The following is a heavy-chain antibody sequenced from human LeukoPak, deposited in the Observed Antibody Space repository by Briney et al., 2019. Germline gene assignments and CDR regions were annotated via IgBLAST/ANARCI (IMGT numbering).Heavy chain of an antibody. D-gene: IGHD2-15*01. CDR1: GFSFSTSG. Sequence: GGSLRLSCAASGFSFSTSGMSWVRQAPGMGLEWVSAISGSGGSTYYAASVKGRFTISRDNSKNTLYLQMSGLRADDTALYYCAKEGTPGDYWGQGTRVTVSS. J-gene: IGHJ4*02. CDR3: AKEGTPGDY. V-gene: IGHV3-23*01. CDR2: ISGSGGST.